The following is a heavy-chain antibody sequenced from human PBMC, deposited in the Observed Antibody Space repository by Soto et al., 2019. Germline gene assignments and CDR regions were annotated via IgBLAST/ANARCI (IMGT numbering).Heavy chain of an antibody. CDR3: ARGWPYGDYLDY. D-gene: IGHD4-17*01. Sequence: VGSLRLSCAASGFTFSSYSMNWVRQAPGKGLEWVSSISSSSSYIYYADSVKGRFTISRDNAKNSLYLQMNSLRAEDTAVYYCARGWPYGDYLDYWGQGTLVTVSS. CDR1: GFTFSSYS. J-gene: IGHJ4*02. CDR2: ISSSSSYI. V-gene: IGHV3-21*01.